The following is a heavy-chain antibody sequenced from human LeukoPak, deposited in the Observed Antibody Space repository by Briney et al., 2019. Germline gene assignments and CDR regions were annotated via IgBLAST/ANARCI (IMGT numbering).Heavy chain of an antibody. J-gene: IGHJ3*02. CDR3: AKDKFGRYSSSWYHDAFDI. Sequence: GGSLRLSCAASGFTFSSYSMNWVRQAPGKGLEWVSSISSSSSYIYYADSVKGRFTISRDNSKNSLYLQMNSLRTEDTALYYCAKDKFGRYSSSWYHDAFDIWGQGTMVTVSS. V-gene: IGHV3-21*04. D-gene: IGHD6-13*01. CDR2: ISSSSSYI. CDR1: GFTFSSYS.